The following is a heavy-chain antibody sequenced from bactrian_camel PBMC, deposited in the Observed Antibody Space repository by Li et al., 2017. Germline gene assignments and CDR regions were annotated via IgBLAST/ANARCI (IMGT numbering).Heavy chain of an antibody. D-gene: IGHD3*01. J-gene: IGHJ4*01. CDR3: ATLGRSTAY. CDR2: TSDGENI. CDR1: GFTVSNYD. Sequence: HVQLVESGGGLVQPGGSLRLSCVTSGFTVSNYDVCWVRQAPGKGLEWVSTSDGENIYYAHSVKGRFTISRDSAKNTLYLQLNNLKTEDTAMYYCATLGRSTAYWGQGTQVTVS. V-gene: IGHV3S1*01.